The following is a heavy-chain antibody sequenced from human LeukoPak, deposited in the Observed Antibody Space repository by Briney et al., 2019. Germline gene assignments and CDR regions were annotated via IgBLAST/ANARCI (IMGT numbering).Heavy chain of an antibody. CDR2: VKSKTDGGTT. D-gene: IGHD6-19*01. J-gene: IGHJ4*02. Sequence: GGSLRLSCAASGFTFTNAWMSWVRQAPEKGLEWVGRVKSKTDGGTTDYAAPVKGRFTISRDDSKSTLFLQMNSLKTEDTAVYYCTGTYSSAWPGIDYWGRGTLVTVSS. V-gene: IGHV3-15*01. CDR3: TGTYSSAWPGIDY. CDR1: GFTFTNAW.